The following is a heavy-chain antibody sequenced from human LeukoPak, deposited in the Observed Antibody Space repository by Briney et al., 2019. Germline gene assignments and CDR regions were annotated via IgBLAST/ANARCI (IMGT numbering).Heavy chain of an antibody. V-gene: IGHV1-2*06. D-gene: IGHD6-19*01. CDR1: GYTFTGYY. Sequence: ASVKVPCKASGYTFTGYYMHWVRQAPGQGLEWMGRINPNSGGTNYAQKFQGRVTMTRDTSISTAYMELSRLRSDDTAVYYCARDRGSGWYVDYWGQGTLVTVSS. CDR2: INPNSGGT. CDR3: ARDRGSGWYVDY. J-gene: IGHJ4*02.